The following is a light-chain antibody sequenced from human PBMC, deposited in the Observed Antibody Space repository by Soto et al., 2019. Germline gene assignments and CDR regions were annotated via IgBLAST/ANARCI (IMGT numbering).Light chain of an antibody. V-gene: IGKV3-20*01. CDR1: QSVAGSS. CDR3: LQYHNLWA. J-gene: IGKJ1*01. CDR2: AAS. Sequence: EIMLTQSPGTLSLSPGDRATLSCRASQSVAGSSLAWYQQKPAQAPRLLIYAASNRATGIPARFSGSGSGTDFSLTISSLQPEDFTVYSCLQYHNLWAFGQGTKVEI.